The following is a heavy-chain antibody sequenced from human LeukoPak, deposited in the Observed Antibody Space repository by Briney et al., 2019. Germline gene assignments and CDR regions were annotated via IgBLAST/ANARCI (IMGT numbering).Heavy chain of an antibody. CDR1: GYTFTGYY. V-gene: IGHV1-2*02. D-gene: IGHD4-17*01. Sequence: ASVKVSCKASGYTFTGYYMHWVRQAPGQGLEWMGWINPNSGGTNYAQKFQGRVTMTRDTSISTAYMELSRLRSDDTAVYYCASQTMVTTHWFDPWGQGTLVTVSS. CDR2: INPNSGGT. J-gene: IGHJ5*02. CDR3: ASQTMVTTHWFDP.